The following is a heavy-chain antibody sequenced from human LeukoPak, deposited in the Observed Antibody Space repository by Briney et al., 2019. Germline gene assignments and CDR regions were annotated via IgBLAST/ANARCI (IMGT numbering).Heavy chain of an antibody. J-gene: IGHJ4*02. D-gene: IGHD5-18*01. CDR1: GFTFSSYS. CDR2: ITSSSSYI. V-gene: IGHV3-21*01. CDR3: ARDRGSYGYWIDY. Sequence: PGGSLRLSCAPSGFTFSSYSMNWVRQAPGKGLEWVSSITSSSSYIYYADSVKGRFTISRDNAKNSLYLQMNSLRAEDTAVYYCARDRGSYGYWIDYWGQGTLVTVSS.